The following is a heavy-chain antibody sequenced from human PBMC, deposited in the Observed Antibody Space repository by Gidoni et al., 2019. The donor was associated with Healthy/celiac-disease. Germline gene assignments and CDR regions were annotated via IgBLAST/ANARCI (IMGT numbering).Heavy chain of an antibody. Sequence: EVQLVQSRAEVKKPGESLRIYCKGSGYSFTSYWISWVRQMPGKGLEWMGRIDPSDSDTNYSPSFQGHVTISADKSISTAYLQWSSLKASDTAMYYCARRGGYSYGYADYYGMDVWGQGTTVTVSS. D-gene: IGHD5-18*01. J-gene: IGHJ6*02. V-gene: IGHV5-10-1*03. CDR2: IDPSDSDT. CDR1: GYSFTSYW. CDR3: ARRGGYSYGYADYYGMDV.